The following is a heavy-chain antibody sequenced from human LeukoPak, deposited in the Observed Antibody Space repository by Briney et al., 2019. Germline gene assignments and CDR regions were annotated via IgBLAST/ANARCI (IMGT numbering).Heavy chain of an antibody. CDR2: IYISGST. CDR3: ARGGPRGRSYYYMDV. D-gene: IGHD2-15*01. J-gene: IGHJ6*03. CDR1: SGSIKSDY. V-gene: IGHV4-4*07. Sequence: SETLSLTXTVSSGSIKSDYWSWIRQPAGKGLEWIGRIYISGSTNYNPSLKSRVTMSVDTSKNQISLKVSSVTAADTTVYYCARGGPRGRSYYYMDVWGKGTTVTVSS.